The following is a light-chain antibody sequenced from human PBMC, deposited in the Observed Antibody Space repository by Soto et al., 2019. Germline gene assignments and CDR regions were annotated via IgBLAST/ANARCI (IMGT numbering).Light chain of an antibody. CDR1: QGIGNN. CDR2: AGS. CDR3: QHYVNWPLT. Sequence: EIVITQSPATLSVSPGEGATLSCRASQGIGNNLAWYQQKPGQPPSLLIFAGSISATGGPAGLCGSGSGANFTLPINSRQSEDFSVFYCQHYVNWPLTFGGGTKVDIK. V-gene: IGKV3-15*01. J-gene: IGKJ4*01.